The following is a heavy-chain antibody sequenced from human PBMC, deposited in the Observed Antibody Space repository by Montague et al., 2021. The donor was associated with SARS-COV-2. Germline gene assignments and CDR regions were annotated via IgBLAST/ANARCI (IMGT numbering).Heavy chain of an antibody. CDR2: IYYTGNT. J-gene: IGHJ6*02. CDR1: DGSISSPNW. Sequence: SETLSLTCAVSDGSISSPNWWNWVRQPPGKGLEWIGEIYYTGNTNYNTPRKSRVTIFIDKSNNNFSLQLSSVTAADTAVYYCARGGTYHYGMDFWGQGTTVAVSS. CDR3: ARGGTYHYGMDF. D-gene: IGHD3-16*01. V-gene: IGHV4-4*02.